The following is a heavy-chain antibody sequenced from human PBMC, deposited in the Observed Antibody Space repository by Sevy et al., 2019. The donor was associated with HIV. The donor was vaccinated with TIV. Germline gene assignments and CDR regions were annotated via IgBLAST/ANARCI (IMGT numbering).Heavy chain of an antibody. V-gene: IGHV4-30-2*01. Sequence: SETLSLTCAVSGGSISSGNYSWSWIRQPPGKGLAWIGYIYHSGTTYYNPSLKSRVTISVDRSENQFSLRLSSVTAADTAVYYCARAGLEDYFDSSGFFYANWFDPWGQGILVTVSS. D-gene: IGHD3-22*01. CDR3: ARAGLEDYFDSSGFFYANWFDP. CDR1: GGSISSGNYS. CDR2: IYHSGTT. J-gene: IGHJ5*02.